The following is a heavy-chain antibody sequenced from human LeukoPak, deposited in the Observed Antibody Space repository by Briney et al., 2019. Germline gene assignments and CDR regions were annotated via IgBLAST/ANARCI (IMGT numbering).Heavy chain of an antibody. V-gene: IGHV3-7*01. Sequence: GGSLRLSCAAPGFTFSSYWMSWVRQVPGKGLEWVANIKQDGSEKYYVDSVKGRFTISGDNAKNSLYLQMNSLRAEDTAVYYCARGHWYYDFWSGYYVDYWGQGTLVTVSS. D-gene: IGHD3-3*01. J-gene: IGHJ4*02. CDR3: ARGHWYYDFWSGYYVDY. CDR1: GFTFSSYW. CDR2: IKQDGSEK.